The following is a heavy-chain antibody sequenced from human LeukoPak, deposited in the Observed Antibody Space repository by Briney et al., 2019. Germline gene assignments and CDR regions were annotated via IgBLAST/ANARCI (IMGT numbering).Heavy chain of an antibody. Sequence: SGPTLVXPTQTLTLTCTFSGFSIGSSGVGVGWIRQPPGRALEWLALIYWDDDKRYSPSLKNRLTITRDTSKSQVVLTMTNLDPVDAATYYCAHSRRLRDCSGGSCYYFDYWGQGTLVTVSS. CDR2: IYWDDDK. J-gene: IGHJ4*02. V-gene: IGHV2-5*02. D-gene: IGHD2-15*01. CDR1: GFSIGSSGVG. CDR3: AHSRRLRDCSGGSCYYFDY.